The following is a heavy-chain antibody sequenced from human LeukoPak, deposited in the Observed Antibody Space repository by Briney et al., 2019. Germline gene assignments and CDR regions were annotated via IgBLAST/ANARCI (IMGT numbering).Heavy chain of an antibody. Sequence: GGSLRLSCAASGFTFSNYWMNWVRQAPGKGLEWVANIKQDGSEKNYVDSVKGRFTISRDKAKNSLYLQMNSLRAEDTAVYYCARDLAYWGRGTLVTVSS. V-gene: IGHV3-7*05. CDR2: IKQDGSEK. CDR1: GFTFSNYW. J-gene: IGHJ4*02. CDR3: ARDLAY.